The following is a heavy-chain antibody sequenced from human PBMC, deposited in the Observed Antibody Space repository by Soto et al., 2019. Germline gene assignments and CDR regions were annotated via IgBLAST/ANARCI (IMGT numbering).Heavy chain of an antibody. D-gene: IGHD5-12*01. Sequence: SETLSLTCTVSGGSMSSYYWSWIRQPPGKGLEWIGYIYDSGRTKYSPSLKSRVTMSVDTSKNRISLRLNSVTAADTAVYYCARDEMATSPWGQGTLVTVSS. CDR1: GGSMSSYY. CDR3: ARDEMATSP. CDR2: IYDSGRT. V-gene: IGHV4-59*01. J-gene: IGHJ5*02.